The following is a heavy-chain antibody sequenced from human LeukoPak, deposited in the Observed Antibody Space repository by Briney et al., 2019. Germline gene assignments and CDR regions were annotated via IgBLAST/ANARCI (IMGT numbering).Heavy chain of an antibody. J-gene: IGHJ4*02. CDR2: FYPGDSDT. D-gene: IGHD4-17*01. CDR1: GYSFTSYW. CDR3: ARRVYGDYGDYFDY. V-gene: IGHV5-51*01. Sequence: GDSLNISCKGSGYSFTSYWIGWVRQMPGKGLEWMGIFYPGDSDTRYSPSFQGQVTISADKSINTAYLQWSSLKASDTAMYYCARRVYGDYGDYFDYWGQGTLVTVSS.